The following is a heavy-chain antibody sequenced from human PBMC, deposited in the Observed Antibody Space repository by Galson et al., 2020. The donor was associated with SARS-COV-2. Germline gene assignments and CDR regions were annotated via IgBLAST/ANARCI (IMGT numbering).Heavy chain of an antibody. V-gene: IGHV4-39*07. Sequence: SEPLSLTCSVSGGFISGSYYYWGWIRQPPGKGLEWIASIHYSGNTYYKASLKSRVTISVDTSKNQFSLRLTSVTAADTAVYYCATEGHNPGYNHNGMDVWGQGTTVTVSS. CDR2: IHYSGNT. D-gene: IGHD5-18*01. CDR1: GGFISGSYYY. CDR3: ATEGHNPGYNHNGMDV. J-gene: IGHJ6*02.